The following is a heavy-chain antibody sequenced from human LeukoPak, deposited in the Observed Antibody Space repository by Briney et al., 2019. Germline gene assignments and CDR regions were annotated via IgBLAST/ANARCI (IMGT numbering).Heavy chain of an antibody. CDR3: ARHEYSGSYYGLSWFDP. D-gene: IGHD1-26*01. J-gene: IGHJ5*02. Sequence: SETLSLTCTVSGGSISSGDYYWSWIRQPPGKGLEWIASIYYSGSTYYNPSLKSRVTISVDTSKNQLSLKLSSLTAADTAVYYCARHEYSGSYYGLSWFDPWGQGTLVTVSS. CDR2: IYYSGST. V-gene: IGHV4-39*01. CDR1: GGSISSGDYY.